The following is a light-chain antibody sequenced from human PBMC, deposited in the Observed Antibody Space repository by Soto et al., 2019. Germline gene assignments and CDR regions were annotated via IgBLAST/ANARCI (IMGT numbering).Light chain of an antibody. V-gene: IGKV3-15*01. CDR2: GAS. Sequence: EIVMTQSPASLSVSPVEGATLSCRASQTVASNLAWYQQKPGQAPRLRIHGASTRATGVPARFSGSGSGTDFTLTISSLQSEDFGVYYCQQYHNWPPQYTFGQGTKLQIK. CDR1: QTVASN. CDR3: QQYHNWPPQYT. J-gene: IGKJ2*01.